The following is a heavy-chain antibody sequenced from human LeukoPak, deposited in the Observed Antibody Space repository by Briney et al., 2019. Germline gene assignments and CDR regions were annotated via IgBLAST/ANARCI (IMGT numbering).Heavy chain of an antibody. CDR2: ISGSGGST. D-gene: IGHD2-21*01. J-gene: IGHJ6*03. V-gene: IGHV3-23*01. Sequence: GGSLRLSCAASGFIFSDYYMSWIRQAPGKGLEWVSAISGSGGSTYYADSVKGRFTISRDNSKNTLYLQMNSLRAEDTAVYYCAKAIYYYYYMDVWGKGTTVTVSS. CDR3: AKAIYYYYYMDV. CDR1: GFIFSDYY.